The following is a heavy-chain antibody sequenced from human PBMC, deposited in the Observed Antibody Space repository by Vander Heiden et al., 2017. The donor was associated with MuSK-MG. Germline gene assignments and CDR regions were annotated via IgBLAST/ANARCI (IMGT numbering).Heavy chain of an antibody. Sequence: QVQLQQWGAGLLKPSETLSLPCAVYGGSFSGYYWSWIRQPPGKGLEWIGEINHSGSTNYNPSLKSRVTISVDTSKNQFSLKLSSVTAADTAVYYCARGRGSSSWYRGSDYWGQGTLVTVSS. CDR1: GGSFSGYY. CDR3: ARGRGSSSWYRGSDY. V-gene: IGHV4-34*01. CDR2: INHSGST. J-gene: IGHJ4*02. D-gene: IGHD6-13*01.